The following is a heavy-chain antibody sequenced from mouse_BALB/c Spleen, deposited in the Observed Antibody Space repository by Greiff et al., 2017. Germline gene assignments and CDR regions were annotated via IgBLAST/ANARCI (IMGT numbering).Heavy chain of an antibody. CDR3: ARSGYGNLPFDY. Sequence: EVKLVESGGGLVQPGGSRKLSCAASGFTFSSFGMHWVRQAPEKGLEWVAYISSGSSTIYYADTVKGRFTISRDNPKNTLFLQMTSLRSEDTAMYYCARSGYGNLPFDYWGQGTTLTVSS. CDR1: GFTFSSFG. D-gene: IGHD2-10*02. CDR2: ISSGSSTI. J-gene: IGHJ2*01. V-gene: IGHV5-17*02.